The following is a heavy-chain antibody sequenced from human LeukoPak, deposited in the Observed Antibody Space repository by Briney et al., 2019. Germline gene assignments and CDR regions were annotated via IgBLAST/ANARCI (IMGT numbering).Heavy chain of an antibody. CDR3: ARRSPLDY. D-gene: IGHD3-10*01. CDR2: ISYDGSNK. V-gene: IGHV3-30*19. J-gene: IGHJ4*02. Sequence: GGSLRLSCAASGFTFSSYWMHWVRQAPGKGLEWVAVISYDGSNKYYADSVKGRFTISRDNSKNTLYLQMNSLRAEDTAVYYCARRSPLDYWGQGTLVTVSS. CDR1: GFTFSSYW.